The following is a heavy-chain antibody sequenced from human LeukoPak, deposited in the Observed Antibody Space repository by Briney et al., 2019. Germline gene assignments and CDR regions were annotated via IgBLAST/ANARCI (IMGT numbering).Heavy chain of an antibody. CDR1: GGSISSYY. Sequence: PSETLSLTCTVSGGSISSYYWSWIRQPPGKGLEWIGYIYYSGSTNYNPSLKSRVTISVDTSKNQFSLKLSSVTAADTAVYYCARLYYHGSGSGDYWGQGTLVTVSS. V-gene: IGHV4-59*08. CDR2: IYYSGST. D-gene: IGHD3-10*01. J-gene: IGHJ4*02. CDR3: ARLYYHGSGSGDY.